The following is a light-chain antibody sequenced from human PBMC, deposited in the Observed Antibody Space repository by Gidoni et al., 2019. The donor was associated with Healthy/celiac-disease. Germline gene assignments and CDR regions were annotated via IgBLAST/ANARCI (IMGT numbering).Light chain of an antibody. J-gene: IGKJ4*01. CDR3: QQRSNWPLT. V-gene: IGKV3-11*01. Sequence: EIVLTQSPATLSLSPGERATLSCRASQSVSSYLAWYQQKPGQAPRLLIYDASNRATGIPARFSGSGSGTDFTLTISSLAPEDSAVYYCQQRSNWPLTFXGXTKVEIK. CDR2: DAS. CDR1: QSVSSY.